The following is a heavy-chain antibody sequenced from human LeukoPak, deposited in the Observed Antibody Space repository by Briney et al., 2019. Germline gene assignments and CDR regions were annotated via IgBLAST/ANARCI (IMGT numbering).Heavy chain of an antibody. D-gene: IGHD2-2*01. Sequence: SQTLSLTRTVSGGSISSGGYYWSWIRQHPGKGLEWIGYIYYSGSTYYNPSLKSRVTISVDTSKNQFSLKLSSVTAADTAVYYCARRLGYCSSTSCRTGGAFDIWGQGTMVTVSS. V-gene: IGHV4-31*03. CDR3: ARRLGYCSSTSCRTGGAFDI. CDR2: IYYSGST. J-gene: IGHJ3*02. CDR1: GGSISSGGYY.